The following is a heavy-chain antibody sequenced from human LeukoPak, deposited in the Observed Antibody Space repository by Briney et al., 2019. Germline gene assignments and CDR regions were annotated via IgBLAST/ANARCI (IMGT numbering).Heavy chain of an antibody. CDR2: VNHSGST. CDR3: ARPGSGTYFDP. D-gene: IGHD1-26*01. Sequence: SETLSLTCAVYGGSFSGYYWSWIRQPPGKGLEWIGEVNHSGSTNYNPSLKSRVTISVDTSKNQFSLKLSSVTAADTAVYYCARPGSGTYFDPWGQGTLVTVSS. V-gene: IGHV4-34*01. CDR1: GGSFSGYY. J-gene: IGHJ5*02.